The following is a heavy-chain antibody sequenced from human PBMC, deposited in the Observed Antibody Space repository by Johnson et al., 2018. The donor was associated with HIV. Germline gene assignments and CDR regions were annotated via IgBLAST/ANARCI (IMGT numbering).Heavy chain of an antibody. CDR2: INSDGSDT. Sequence: EVQPVESGGDLVQPGGSLRLSCAASRFTFSSYWMHWVRQVPGKGLVWVSGINSDGSDTRYADSVKGRFTISRDNSKNTLYLQMNSLRAEDTAVYYCARATWGRALLWFREHRDHAFDIWGQGTMVTVSS. V-gene: IGHV3-74*02. CDR3: ARATWGRALLWFREHRDHAFDI. CDR1: RFTFSSYW. D-gene: IGHD3-10*01. J-gene: IGHJ3*02.